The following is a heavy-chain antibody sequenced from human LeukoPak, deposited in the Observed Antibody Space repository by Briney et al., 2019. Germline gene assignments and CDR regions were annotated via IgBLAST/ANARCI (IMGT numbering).Heavy chain of an antibody. CDR2: IYHSGST. Sequence: PSETLSLTCTVSGGSISSGSYYWSWIRQPAGKGLEWIGSIYHSGSTYYNPSLKSRVTISVDTSKNQFSLKLSSVTAADTAVYYCARVGYGDYTGGAFDIWGQGTMVTVSS. CDR1: GGSISSGSYY. V-gene: IGHV4-39*07. J-gene: IGHJ3*02. CDR3: ARVGYGDYTGGAFDI. D-gene: IGHD4-17*01.